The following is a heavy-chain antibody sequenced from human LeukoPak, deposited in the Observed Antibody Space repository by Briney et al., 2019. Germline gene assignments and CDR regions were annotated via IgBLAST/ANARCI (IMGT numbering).Heavy chain of an antibody. V-gene: IGHV3-21*01. CDR3: AREPSAGNFDY. J-gene: IGHJ4*02. Sequence: GGSLRLSCAASGFTFSSYSMNWVRQAPGKGLEWVSSITSSSSYIFYADSVKGRFTISRDNAKNSLYLQMSSLRVEDTAVYYCAREPSAGNFDYWGQGTLVTVSS. CDR2: ITSSSSYI. D-gene: IGHD6-13*01. CDR1: GFTFSSYS.